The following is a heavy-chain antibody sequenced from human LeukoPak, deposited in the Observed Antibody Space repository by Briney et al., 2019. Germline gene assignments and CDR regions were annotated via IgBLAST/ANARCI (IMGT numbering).Heavy chain of an antibody. CDR2: IKEDGSVR. J-gene: IGHJ4*02. CDR3: ARDSTWLLDY. D-gene: IGHD6-19*01. CDR1: GFTFSSHW. V-gene: IGHV3-7*03. Sequence: PGGSLGLSCTASGFTFSSHWMTWVRQSPGKGLEWVANIKEDGSVRYYVDSVKGRFTISRDNTKNALYLQMNSLRADDTAVYFCARDSTWLLDYWGQGTLITVSS.